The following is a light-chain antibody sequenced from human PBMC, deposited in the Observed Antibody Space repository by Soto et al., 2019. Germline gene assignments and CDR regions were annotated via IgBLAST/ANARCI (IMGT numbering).Light chain of an antibody. V-gene: IGKV3-15*01. CDR2: GAS. CDR1: QSVSSN. Sequence: EIVMTQSPVTLSVSPGERATLSCRASQSVSSNLAWYQQKPGQAPRLLIFGASTRATGIPARFSGSGSGTEFTLTINSLQSEDFAVYYCQHYNKRPLTFGGGTKVEIK. CDR3: QHYNKRPLT. J-gene: IGKJ4*01.